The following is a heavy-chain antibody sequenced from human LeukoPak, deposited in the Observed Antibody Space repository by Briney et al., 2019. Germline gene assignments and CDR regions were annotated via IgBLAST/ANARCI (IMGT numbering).Heavy chain of an antibody. D-gene: IGHD3-3*01. CDR2: INHSGST. Sequence: SETLSLTCAVYGGSFSGYYWSWIRQPPGKGLEWIGEINHSGSTNYNPSLKSRVTISVDTSKNQFSLKLSSVTAADTAVYYCARDYDFWSGYYSYFDYWGQGTLVTVSS. CDR3: ARDYDFWSGYYSYFDY. CDR1: GGSFSGYY. J-gene: IGHJ4*02. V-gene: IGHV4-34*01.